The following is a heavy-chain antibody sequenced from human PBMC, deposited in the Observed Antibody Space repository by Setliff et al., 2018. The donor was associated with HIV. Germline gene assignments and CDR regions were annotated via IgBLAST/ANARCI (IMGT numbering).Heavy chain of an antibody. CDR2: IYTSGST. Sequence: SETLSLTCTVSGGSISSGDYYWSWIRQPAGKRLEWIGHIYTSGSTKYNPSLKSRVTISVDTSKNQFSLKLSSVTAADTAVYYCARDRGYYDSSGYWGRHAFDIWGQGTMVTVS. CDR3: ARDRGYYDSSGYWGRHAFDI. CDR1: GGSISSGDYY. J-gene: IGHJ3*02. D-gene: IGHD3-22*01. V-gene: IGHV4-61*09.